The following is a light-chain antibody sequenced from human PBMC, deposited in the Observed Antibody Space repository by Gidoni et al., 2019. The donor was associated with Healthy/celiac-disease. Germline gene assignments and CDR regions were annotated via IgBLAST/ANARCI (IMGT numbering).Light chain of an antibody. V-gene: IGLV3-1*01. CDR2: QDS. J-gene: IGLJ2*01. Sequence: SYELTQPSSVSVSPGQTASITCSGDQLGDKYACWYQQKPGQSPVLVIYQDSKRPSGTPERFSGSNSGNTATLTISGTQAMDEADYYCQAWDSSTVVFGGGTKLTVL. CDR1: QLGDKY. CDR3: QAWDSSTVV.